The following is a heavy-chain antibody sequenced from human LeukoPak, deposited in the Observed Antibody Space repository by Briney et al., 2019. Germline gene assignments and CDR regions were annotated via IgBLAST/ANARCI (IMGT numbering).Heavy chain of an antibody. CDR3: ARDTYTWDGPSY. Sequence: KSSETLSLTCAVYGGSFSGYYWSWIRQPPGRGLEWIGEINHSGSTNYNPSIKSRVTISVDTSKNQFSLKLRSVTAADTAVYYCARDTYTWDGPSYWGQGTLVTVSS. J-gene: IGHJ4*02. CDR1: GGSFSGYY. D-gene: IGHD2-2*02. CDR2: INHSGST. V-gene: IGHV4-34*01.